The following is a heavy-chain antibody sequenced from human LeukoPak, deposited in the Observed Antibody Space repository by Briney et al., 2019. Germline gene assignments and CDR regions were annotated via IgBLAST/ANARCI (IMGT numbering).Heavy chain of an antibody. D-gene: IGHD3-22*01. CDR3: ARDRGTSGIVVVAYYYYMDV. Sequence: PSETLPLTCTVSGGSISSYYWSWIRQPAGKGLEWIGRIYTSGSTNYNPSLKSRVTMSVDTSKNQFSLKLSSVTAADTAVYYCARDRGTSGIVVVAYYYYMDVWGKGTTVTVSS. CDR1: GGSISSYY. J-gene: IGHJ6*03. CDR2: IYTSGST. V-gene: IGHV4-4*07.